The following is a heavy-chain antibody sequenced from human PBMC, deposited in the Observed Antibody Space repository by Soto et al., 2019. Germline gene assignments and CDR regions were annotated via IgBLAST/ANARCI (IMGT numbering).Heavy chain of an antibody. Sequence: PGGSLRLSCAASGFTFRSYWMHWVRQAPGKGLVWVSRINSDGSSTNCADSVKGRFTISRDNAKNTVYLQMNSLRAEDTAVYYCARDAGWVTPTSFDFWGQGTLVTVSS. D-gene: IGHD6-19*01. CDR3: ARDAGWVTPTSFDF. CDR2: INSDGSST. CDR1: GFTFRSYW. V-gene: IGHV3-74*01. J-gene: IGHJ4*02.